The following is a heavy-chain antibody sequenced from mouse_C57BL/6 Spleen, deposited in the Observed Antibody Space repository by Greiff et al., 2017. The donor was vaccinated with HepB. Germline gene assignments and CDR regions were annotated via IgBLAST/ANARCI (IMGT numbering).Heavy chain of an antibody. D-gene: IGHD1-1*01. CDR2: ISDGGSYT. CDR1: GFTFSSYA. J-gene: IGHJ3*01. Sequence: EVMLVESGGGLVKPGGSLKLSCAASGFTFSSYAMSWVRQTPEKRLAWVATISDGGSYTYYPDNVKGRFTISRDNAKNNLYLQMSHLKSEDTAMYYCARGGYGSSYVGPFAYWGQGTLVTVSA. CDR3: ARGGYGSSYVGPFAY. V-gene: IGHV5-4*03.